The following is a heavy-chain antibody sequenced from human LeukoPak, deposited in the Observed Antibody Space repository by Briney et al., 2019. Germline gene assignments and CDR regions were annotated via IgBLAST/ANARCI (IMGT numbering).Heavy chain of an antibody. CDR3: AKPGEPSNYYFDY. V-gene: IGHV3-23*01. Sequence: GGSLRLSCTASGFAFSTYDMSWVRQAPGKGLEWVSTVRVNGRSTFYADSVKGRFTISRDNSKNTLYLQMSSLRAEDTALYYCAKPGEPSNYYFDYWGQGALVTVSS. CDR2: VRVNGRST. CDR1: GFAFSTYD. J-gene: IGHJ4*02. D-gene: IGHD1-14*01.